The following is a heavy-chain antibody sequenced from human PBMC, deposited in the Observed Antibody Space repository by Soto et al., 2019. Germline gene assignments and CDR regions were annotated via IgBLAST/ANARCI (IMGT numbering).Heavy chain of an antibody. J-gene: IGHJ4*02. CDR1: GFTFNSYS. CDR2: ISSSSSYI. CDR3: ASAEYYYDTSGWYY. D-gene: IGHD3-22*01. V-gene: IGHV3-21*01. Sequence: EVQLVESGGGLVKPGGSLRLSCAASGFTFNSYSMNWVRQAPGKGLEWVSSISSSSSYIYYADSVKGGFTISRDNAKNSLYLQMNSLRAEDTAVYYRASAEYYYDTSGWYYWGQGTLVTVSS.